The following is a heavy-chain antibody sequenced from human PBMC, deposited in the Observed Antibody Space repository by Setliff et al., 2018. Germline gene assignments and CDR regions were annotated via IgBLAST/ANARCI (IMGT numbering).Heavy chain of an antibody. Sequence: SLTCTVSGGSINNYYWSWIRQSPGKGLEWIGYIDTSGSTDYNPSLKSRVTISVDTSKNQLSLKLSSVTAADTAVYYCAKVPITKVYFYMDVWGKGTTVTVSS. CDR1: GGSINNYY. J-gene: IGHJ6*03. V-gene: IGHV4-4*08. CDR2: IDTSGST. CDR3: AKVPITKVYFYMDV. D-gene: IGHD3-10*01.